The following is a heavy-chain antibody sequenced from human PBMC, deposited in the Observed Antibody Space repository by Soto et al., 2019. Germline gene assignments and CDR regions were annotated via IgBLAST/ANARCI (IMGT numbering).Heavy chain of an antibody. CDR2: INAGNGNT. Sequence: QVQLVQSGAEVKKPGASVKVSCKASGYTFTSYAMHWVRQAPGQRLEWMGWINAGNGNTKYSQKFQGRVTITRDTSASTAYMELSSRRSEDTAVYYCAGGGDYYGSGSYYKGYFDYWGQGTLVTVSS. V-gene: IGHV1-3*01. J-gene: IGHJ4*02. CDR3: AGGGDYYGSGSYYKGYFDY. D-gene: IGHD3-10*01. CDR1: GYTFTSYA.